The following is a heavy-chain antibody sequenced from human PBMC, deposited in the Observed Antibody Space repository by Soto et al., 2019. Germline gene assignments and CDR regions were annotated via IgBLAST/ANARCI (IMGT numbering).Heavy chain of an antibody. J-gene: IGHJ6*02. CDR2: ITSNGGNT. Sequence: EVQLVESGGGLVQPGGSLRLSCAASGFTFSSYAMHWVRQAPGKGLEYVSVITSNGGNTDYASFVKGRFTISRDNSKNTLYLQMGSLRAEDMAVYYGARRSPFGYGMDVWGQGTTVTVSS. D-gene: IGHD3-16*01. CDR3: ARRSPFGYGMDV. V-gene: IGHV3-64*01. CDR1: GFTFSSYA.